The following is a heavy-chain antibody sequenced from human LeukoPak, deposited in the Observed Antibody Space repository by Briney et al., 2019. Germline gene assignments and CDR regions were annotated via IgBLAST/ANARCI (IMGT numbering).Heavy chain of an antibody. V-gene: IGHV4-59*01. CDR2: IYYSGST. CDR3: ARGIVGPTPYFDY. J-gene: IGHJ4*02. CDR1: GGSISSYY. D-gene: IGHD1-26*01. Sequence: SETLSLTCTVSGGSISSYYWSWIRQPPGKGLERIGYIYYSGSTNYNPSLKSRVTISVDTSKNQFSLKLSSVTAADTAVYYCARGIVGPTPYFDYWGQGTLVTVSS.